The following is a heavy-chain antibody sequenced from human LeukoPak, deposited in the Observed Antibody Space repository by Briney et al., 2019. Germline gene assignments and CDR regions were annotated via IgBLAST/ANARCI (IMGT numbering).Heavy chain of an antibody. J-gene: IGHJ4*02. D-gene: IGHD3-3*01. CDR2: IWSDGSNE. CDR3: ARRQLRFLGIDY. Sequence: TGGSLRLSCAASAFTFSTSGMQWVRQAPGKGLEWVAFIWSDGSNEYYADSVKGRFTISRDNSKNTLYLQMNSLRAEDTAVYYCARRQLRFLGIDYWGQGTLVTVSS. CDR1: AFTFSTSG. V-gene: IGHV3-33*01.